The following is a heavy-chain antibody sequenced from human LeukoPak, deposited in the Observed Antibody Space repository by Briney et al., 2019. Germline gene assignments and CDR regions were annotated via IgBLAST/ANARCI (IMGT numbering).Heavy chain of an antibody. V-gene: IGHV4-34*01. CDR1: GGSFSNYY. CDR3: GSSSNWQQY. J-gene: IGHJ1*01. D-gene: IGHD6-13*01. Sequence: SETLSLTCAVYGGSFSNYYWSWMRQPPGKGLEWIGEINHGGYTNYDPSLKSRVTISADTSKNQFSLKLSSVTAADTAVYFCGSSSNWQQYWGQGTLVTVSS. CDR2: INHGGYT.